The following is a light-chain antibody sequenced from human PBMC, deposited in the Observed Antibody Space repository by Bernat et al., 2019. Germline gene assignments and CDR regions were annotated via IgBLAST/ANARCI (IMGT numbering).Light chain of an antibody. CDR1: QSVSSSY. J-gene: IGKJ2*01. V-gene: IGKV3-20*01. Sequence: EIVLTQSPGTLSLSPGERATLSCRASQSVSSSYLAWYQQKPGQAPRLLIYGASSRATGIPDRFSGSGSGTDFTLTISRLESEDFTVYYWQQYGSSRQTFGQGTKLEIK. CDR2: GAS. CDR3: QQYGSSRQT.